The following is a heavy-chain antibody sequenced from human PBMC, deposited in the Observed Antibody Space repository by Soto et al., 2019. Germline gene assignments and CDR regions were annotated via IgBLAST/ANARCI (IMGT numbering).Heavy chain of an antibody. V-gene: IGHV4-31*03. CDR3: ARVGMATKRPIWFDP. J-gene: IGHJ5*02. CDR1: GGSISSGGYY. Sequence: QVQLQESGPGLVKPSQTLSLTCTVSGGSISSGGYYWSWIRQHPGKGLEWIGYIYYSGSTYYNPSLESSVTISSNPSKNQFSLKLSSVTAADTAVYYCARVGMATKRPIWFDPWGQGTLVTVSS. CDR2: IYYSGST. D-gene: IGHD5-12*01.